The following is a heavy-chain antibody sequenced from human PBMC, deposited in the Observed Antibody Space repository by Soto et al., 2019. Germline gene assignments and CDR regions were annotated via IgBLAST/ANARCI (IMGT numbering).Heavy chain of an antibody. CDR1: GYTFSSHA. J-gene: IGHJ4*02. Sequence: ASVKVSCKASGYTFSSHAIHWVRQAPGQRLEWMGWINAGNGNTKTSQKFQGRVTISRDTSASTAYMELRSLRNEDTAVYYCARDQRRDIDLWSGYSQGCDYWGQGTLVTVSS. CDR3: ARDQRRDIDLWSGYSQGCDY. D-gene: IGHD3-3*01. CDR2: INAGNGNT. V-gene: IGHV1-3*01.